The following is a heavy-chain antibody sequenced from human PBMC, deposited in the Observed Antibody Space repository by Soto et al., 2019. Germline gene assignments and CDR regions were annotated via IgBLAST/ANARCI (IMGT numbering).Heavy chain of an antibody. CDR2: IIPIFGTA. CDR1: GGTFSSYA. Sequence: QVQLVQSGAEVKKPGSSVKVSCKASGGTFSSYAISWVRQAPGQGLEWMGGIIPIFGTANYAQKFQGRVTITADESTSTADMELSSLRSEDTAVDYCARSEGTGDSRPDYFDYWGQGTLVTVSS. CDR3: ARSEGTGDSRPDYFDY. J-gene: IGHJ4*02. D-gene: IGHD7-27*01. V-gene: IGHV1-69*01.